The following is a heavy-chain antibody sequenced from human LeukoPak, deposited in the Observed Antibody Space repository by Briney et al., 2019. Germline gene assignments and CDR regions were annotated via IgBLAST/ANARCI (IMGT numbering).Heavy chain of an antibody. V-gene: IGHV4-30-2*01. J-gene: IGHJ4*02. D-gene: IGHD3-3*01. Sequence: SETLSLTCAVSGGSISSGGYSWRWLRQPPGRGVEGVGYIYHSGSTYYNPSLKSRVPISVDRPNTQFSLKLSSVTAADTAVYYCARDQYDTWSRRGNFDSWGQGTLVIVSS. CDR3: ARDQYDTWSRRGNFDS. CDR2: IYHSGST. CDR1: GGSISSGGYS.